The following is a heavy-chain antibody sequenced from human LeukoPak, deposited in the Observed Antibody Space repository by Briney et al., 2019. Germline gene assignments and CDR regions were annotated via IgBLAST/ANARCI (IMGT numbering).Heavy chain of an antibody. CDR3: ARGYYDFWSGYQEGEFDY. Sequence: ASVKVSCKASGYTFTGYYMHWVRQAPGQGLEWMGRINPDSGGTNYAQKFQGRVTMTRDTSISTAYMELSRLRSDDTPVYYCARGYYDFWSGYQEGEFDYWGQGTLVTVSS. CDR2: INPDSGGT. CDR1: GYTFTGYY. V-gene: IGHV1-2*06. D-gene: IGHD3-3*01. J-gene: IGHJ4*02.